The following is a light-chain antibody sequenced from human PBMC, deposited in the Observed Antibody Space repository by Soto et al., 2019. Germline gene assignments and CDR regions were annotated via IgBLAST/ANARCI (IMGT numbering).Light chain of an antibody. J-gene: IGKJ5*01. V-gene: IGKV3-11*01. CDR2: DAS. CDR3: QQRSDWPPT. CDR1: QSVDSN. Sequence: EIVMTQSPGTLSVSTGEGATLSCRASQSVDSNLAWYQQKPGQAPRLLIYDASKRATGIPARFSGSGSGTDFTLTISSLEPEDFAVYFCQQRSDWPPTFGQGTRLEIK.